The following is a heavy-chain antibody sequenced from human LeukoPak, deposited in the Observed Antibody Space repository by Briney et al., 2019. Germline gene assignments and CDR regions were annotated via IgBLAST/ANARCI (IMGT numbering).Heavy chain of an antibody. V-gene: IGHV3-15*04. CDR3: ATSPGYYDSSPFDY. Sequence: GGSLRLSCAASGFTFSSYSMNWVRQAPGKGLEWLGRIESRTDGETTDYLGLVRGRFTISRDDSINTLYLQMDSLRTEDTAVYYCATSPGYYDSSPFDYWGRGTLVTVSS. J-gene: IGHJ4*02. D-gene: IGHD3-22*01. CDR1: GFTFSSYS. CDR2: IESRTDGETT.